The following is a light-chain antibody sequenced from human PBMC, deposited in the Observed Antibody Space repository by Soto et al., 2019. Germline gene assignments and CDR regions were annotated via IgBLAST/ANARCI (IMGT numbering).Light chain of an antibody. J-gene: IGKJ4*01. CDR3: QQYKKYST. CDR2: DAS. Sequence: IRMTQAPSTLSASVGDRVTITCRASQSITKWLAWYQQKPGKAPNLLIYDASSLETGVPSRFSGSGSGKECTLTISSLQPDHVATYYCQQYKKYSTVGGGTKVDSK. CDR1: QSITKW. V-gene: IGKV1-5*01.